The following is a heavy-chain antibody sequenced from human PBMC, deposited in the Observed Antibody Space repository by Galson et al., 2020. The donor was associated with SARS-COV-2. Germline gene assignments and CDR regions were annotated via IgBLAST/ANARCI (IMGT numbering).Heavy chain of an antibody. Sequence: GGSLRLSCAASGFTFNSYAMGWVRQAPGKGLEWVSLIGAGGDTYYADSVKGRSTISRDNFKNTLFLQMNSLRDEDTAVYYCAKEAGTGWATDYFQHWGQGTLVTVSS. V-gene: IGHV3-23*01. J-gene: IGHJ1*01. CDR1: GFTFNSYA. D-gene: IGHD2-8*02. CDR2: IGAGGDT. CDR3: AKEAGTGWATDYFQH.